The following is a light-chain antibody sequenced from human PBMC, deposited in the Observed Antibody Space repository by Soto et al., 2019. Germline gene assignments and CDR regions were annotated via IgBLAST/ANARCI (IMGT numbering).Light chain of an antibody. CDR3: QQYGSAPRT. V-gene: IGKV3-20*01. Sequence: EIVLTQSPGTLSLSPVEIDTLSCRASQSVSSSYFAWYQQTPGQAPRLLIYDTSYRATGVPARFSGSGSGTEFTLTISSLEPEDFAVYYCQQYGSAPRTFGQGTRWIS. CDR2: DTS. CDR1: QSVSSSY. J-gene: IGKJ1*01.